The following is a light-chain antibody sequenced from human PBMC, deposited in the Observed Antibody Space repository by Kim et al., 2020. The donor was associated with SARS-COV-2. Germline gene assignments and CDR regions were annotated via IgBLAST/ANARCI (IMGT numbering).Light chain of an antibody. V-gene: IGKV1-39*01. J-gene: IGKJ2*01. Sequence: SASVGDRVTITCRASQSISSYLNWYQHKPGKAPKLLIYAASRLQSGVPSRFSGSESGTDFTLTISSLQPEDFATYYCQQSYSTPHTFGQGTKLEI. CDR1: QSISSY. CDR2: AAS. CDR3: QQSYSTPHT.